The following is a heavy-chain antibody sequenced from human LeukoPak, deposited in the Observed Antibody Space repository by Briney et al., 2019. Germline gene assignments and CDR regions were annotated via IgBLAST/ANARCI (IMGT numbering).Heavy chain of an antibody. CDR2: ISSSGSTI. D-gene: IGHD2-2*01. V-gene: IGHV3-11*04. Sequence: GGSLRLSCAASGFTFSDYYMSWIRQAPGKGLEWVSYISSSGSTIYYADSVKGRFTISRDNAKNSLYLQMNSLRAEDTAVYYCARDPEIVVVPAATGYMDVWGKGTTVTVSS. CDR3: ARDPEIVVVPAATGYMDV. CDR1: GFTFSDYY. J-gene: IGHJ6*03.